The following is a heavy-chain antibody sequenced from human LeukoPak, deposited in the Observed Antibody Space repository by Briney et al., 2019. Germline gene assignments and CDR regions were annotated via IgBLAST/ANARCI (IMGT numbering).Heavy chain of an antibody. D-gene: IGHD6-13*01. CDR3: AGSWSPYDAFDI. CDR2: ISSSGGST. J-gene: IGHJ3*02. Sequence: SGGTLRLSCAASGFTFNSYGMSWVRQAPGKGLEWVSFISSSGGSTYYADSVKGRFTISRDNAKNSLYLQMNSLRAEDTAVYYCAGSWSPYDAFDIWGQGTMVSVSS. V-gene: IGHV3-23*01. CDR1: GFTFNSYG.